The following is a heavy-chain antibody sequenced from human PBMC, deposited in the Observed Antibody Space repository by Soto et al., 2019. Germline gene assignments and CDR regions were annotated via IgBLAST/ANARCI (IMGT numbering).Heavy chain of an antibody. Sequence: VKVSCKASGGTFSSYAISWVRQAPGQGLEWMGGIIPIFGTANYAQKFQGRVTITADESTSTAYMELSSLRSEDTAVYYCARPRGYSGYGRYDYWGQGTLVTVSS. CDR1: GGTFSSYA. D-gene: IGHD5-12*01. J-gene: IGHJ4*02. CDR2: IIPIFGTA. V-gene: IGHV1-69*13. CDR3: ARPRGYSGYGRYDY.